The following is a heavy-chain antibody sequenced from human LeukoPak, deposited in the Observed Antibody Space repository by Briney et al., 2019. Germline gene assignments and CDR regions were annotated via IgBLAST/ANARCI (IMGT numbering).Heavy chain of an antibody. V-gene: IGHV4-34*01. Sequence: SETLSLTCAVYGASYNAYYWSWIRQPPGKGLEWIGDIDRRGTATYNPSLKSRLTISADASKNQFSLKLNSVTDADTAVYYCAVGITILGVAASFDSWGQGNLVIVSS. CDR1: GASYNAYY. CDR3: AVGITILGVAASFDS. J-gene: IGHJ4*02. CDR2: IDRRGTA. D-gene: IGHD3-3*01.